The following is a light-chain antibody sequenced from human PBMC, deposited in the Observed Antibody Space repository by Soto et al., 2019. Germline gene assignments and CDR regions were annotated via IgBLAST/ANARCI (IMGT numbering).Light chain of an antibody. CDR3: QSYDSSRSVV. CDR1: SSNIGAGYD. V-gene: IGLV1-40*01. Sequence: QSVLTQPPSVSGAPGQRVTISCTGSSSNIGAGYDGHWYQQLPGTAPKLLIYGNSNRPSRVPDRFSGSKSGTSASLAITGLQAEDEADYYCQSYDSSRSVVFGGGTKLTVL. J-gene: IGLJ2*01. CDR2: GNS.